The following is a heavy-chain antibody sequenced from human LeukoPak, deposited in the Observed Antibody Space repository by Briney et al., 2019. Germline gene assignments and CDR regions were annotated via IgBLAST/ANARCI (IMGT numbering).Heavy chain of an antibody. D-gene: IGHD3-9*01. CDR3: ARDLAINDAFDI. CDR1: GYSISSGYY. Sequence: SETLSLTCAVSGYSISSGYYWGWIRQPPGKGLEWIGSIYHSGSTYYKPSLKSRVTISVDTSKNQFSLKLSSVTAADTAVYYCARDLAINDAFDIWGQGTMVTVSS. J-gene: IGHJ3*02. V-gene: IGHV4-38-2*02. CDR2: IYHSGST.